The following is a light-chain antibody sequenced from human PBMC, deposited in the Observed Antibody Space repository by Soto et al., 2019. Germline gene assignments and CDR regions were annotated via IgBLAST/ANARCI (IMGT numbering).Light chain of an antibody. CDR2: GAS. V-gene: IGKV3-11*01. Sequence: EIVLTQSPATLSLSPGERATLSCRASQSVSSHLAWSQQKPGQAPRLLIHGASNRATGIPARFSGSGSGTDFTLTISSLEPEDFAIYYCHQRSDWPLLTFGGGTKVEIK. J-gene: IGKJ4*01. CDR1: QSVSSH. CDR3: HQRSDWPLLT.